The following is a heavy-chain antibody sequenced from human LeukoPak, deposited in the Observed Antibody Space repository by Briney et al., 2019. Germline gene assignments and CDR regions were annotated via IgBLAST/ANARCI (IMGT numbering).Heavy chain of an antibody. V-gene: IGHV5-51*01. CDR3: ARQWGDCSSTSCYSAY. CDR2: IYPGDSDT. CDR1: GYSFASYW. J-gene: IGHJ4*02. D-gene: IGHD2-2*01. Sequence: GESLKISCKGSGYSFASYWIAWVRQMPGKGLEWMGIIYPGDSDTRYSPSFQGQVTISADKSISTAYLQWSSLKASDTAVYYCARQWGDCSSTSCYSAYWGQGTLVTVSS.